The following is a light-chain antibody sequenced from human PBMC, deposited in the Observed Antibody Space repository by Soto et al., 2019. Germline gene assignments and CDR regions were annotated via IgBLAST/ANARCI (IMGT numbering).Light chain of an antibody. CDR3: QTYDSSRRGVV. CDR1: SSNIGAGYD. Sequence: QSVLTQPPSVSGAPGQRVTISCTGSSSNIGAGYDVHWYQQLPGTAPKLLIYGNSNRPSGVPDRFSGSKSGTSASLAITGLQAEDEADYYYQTYDSSRRGVVFGGGTKVTVL. J-gene: IGLJ2*01. V-gene: IGLV1-40*01. CDR2: GNS.